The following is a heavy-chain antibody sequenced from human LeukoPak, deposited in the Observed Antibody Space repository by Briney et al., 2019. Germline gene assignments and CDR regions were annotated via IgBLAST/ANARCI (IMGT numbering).Heavy chain of an antibody. D-gene: IGHD6-13*01. V-gene: IGHV4-59*01. CDR1: GGSISSYY. J-gene: IGHJ3*02. CDR3: ARGYHVPARYWGSSSWYSTHDAFDI. CDR2: INYSGST. Sequence: SETLSLTCTVSGGSISSYYWSWIRQPPGKGLEWIGYINYSGSTNYNPSLKSRVTISVDTSKNQFSLKLSSVTAADTAVYYCARGYHVPARYWGSSSWYSTHDAFDIWGQGTMVTVSS.